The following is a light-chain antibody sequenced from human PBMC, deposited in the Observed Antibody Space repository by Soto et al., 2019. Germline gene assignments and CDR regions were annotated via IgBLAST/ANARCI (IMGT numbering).Light chain of an antibody. CDR2: WAS. CDR1: QSVLYSSNNKNY. CDR3: KQYYKIPLT. Sequence: DIEMTQSPDSLAVSLGERATINCKSSQSVLYSSNNKNYLAWYQQKPGQPPKLLIYWASTRESGVPDRFSGSGSGTDFTLTISSLQAEDVAVYYCKQYYKIPLTFGKGTKVEIK. V-gene: IGKV4-1*01. J-gene: IGKJ4*01.